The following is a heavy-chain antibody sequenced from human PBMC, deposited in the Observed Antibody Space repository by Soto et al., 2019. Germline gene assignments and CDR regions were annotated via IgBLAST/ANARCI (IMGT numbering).Heavy chain of an antibody. V-gene: IGHV3-23*01. D-gene: IGHD2-15*01. J-gene: IGHJ4*02. Sequence: DVQLLESGGGLVQPEGSLRLSCAASGFTFSSYDMGWVRQGPGKGLEWVAVVSIGGSTHYADSVRGRFTNSRDNSKNTLSLQMNSLPAEDTAVYFCAKRRGAGGHFDYWGQGALVTVSS. CDR3: AKRRGAGGHFDY. CDR2: VSIGGST. CDR1: GFTFSSYD.